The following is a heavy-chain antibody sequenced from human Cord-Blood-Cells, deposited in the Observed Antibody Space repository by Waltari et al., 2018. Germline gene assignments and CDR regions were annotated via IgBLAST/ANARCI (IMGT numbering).Heavy chain of an antibody. J-gene: IGHJ4*02. D-gene: IGHD3-10*01. V-gene: IGHV3-30-3*01. CDR1: GLTFSSHA. CDR2: ISYDGSNK. Sequence: QVQLVESGGGVVQPGRSLRLSCAAPGLTFSSHAMHWVRQAPGKGLEWVAVISYDGSNKYYADSVKGRFTISRDNSKNTLYLQMNSLRADDTAVYYCARDFSFGELNYWGQGTLVTVSS. CDR3: ARDFSFGELNY.